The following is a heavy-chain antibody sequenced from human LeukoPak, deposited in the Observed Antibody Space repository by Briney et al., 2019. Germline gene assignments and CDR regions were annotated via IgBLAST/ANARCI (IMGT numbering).Heavy chain of an antibody. CDR1: GFTFDDYA. J-gene: IGHJ5*02. Sequence: PGGSLRLSCAASGFTFDDYAMHWVRQAPGKGLEWVSLISGDGGSTYYADSVKGRFTISRDKSKNSLYLQMNSLRTEDTALYYCAKTLTGYLVALWFDPWGQGTLVTVSS. CDR3: AKTLTGYLVALWFDP. CDR2: ISGDGGST. V-gene: IGHV3-43*02. D-gene: IGHD2-8*02.